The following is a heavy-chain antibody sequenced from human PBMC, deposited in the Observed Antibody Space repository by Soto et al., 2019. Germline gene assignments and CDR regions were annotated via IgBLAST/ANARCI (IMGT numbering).Heavy chain of an antibody. D-gene: IGHD2-15*01. CDR2: IYYSGST. CDR1: GGSISSSSYY. J-gene: IGHJ4*02. CDR3: ARLAGYCSGDSCRIDY. Sequence: TLSLTRTVSGGSISSSSYYWGWIRQPPGKGLEWVGSIYYSGSTYYNLSLKSRVTISVDTSKNQFSLKLSSVTAADTAVYFCARLAGYCSGDSCRIDYWGQGNLVTVX. V-gene: IGHV4-39*01.